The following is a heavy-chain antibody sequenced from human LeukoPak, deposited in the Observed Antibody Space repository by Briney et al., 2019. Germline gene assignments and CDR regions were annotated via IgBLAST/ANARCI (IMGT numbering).Heavy chain of an antibody. CDR2: INHSGST. CDR1: GGSFSGYY. D-gene: IGHD2-2*01. Sequence: SETLSLTCAVYGGSFSGYYWSWIRQPPGKGLEWIGEINHSGSTNYNPSLKSRVTISVDTSKNQFSLKLSSVTAADTAVYYCARSPAVQGYCSSTSCSEGVGWFDPWGQGTLVTVSS. J-gene: IGHJ5*02. CDR3: ARSPAVQGYCSSTSCSEGVGWFDP. V-gene: IGHV4-34*01.